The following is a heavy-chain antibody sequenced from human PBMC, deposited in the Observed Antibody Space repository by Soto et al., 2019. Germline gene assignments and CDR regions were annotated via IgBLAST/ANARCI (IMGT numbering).Heavy chain of an antibody. D-gene: IGHD3-3*01. CDR3: ARLQRSGYYDPYYFDY. CDR2: IKQDGSEK. V-gene: IGHV3-7*01. J-gene: IGHJ4*02. CDR1: GFTFSSYW. Sequence: EVQLVESGGGLVQPGGSLRLSCAASGFTFSSYWMSWVRQAPGKGLEWVANIKQDGSEKYYVDSVKGRFTISRDNAKNSLYLQMNSLRAEDTAVYYCARLQRSGYYDPYYFDYWGQGTLVTVSS.